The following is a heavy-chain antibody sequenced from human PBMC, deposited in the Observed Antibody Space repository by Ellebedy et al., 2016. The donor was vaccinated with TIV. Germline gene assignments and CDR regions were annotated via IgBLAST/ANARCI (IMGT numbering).Heavy chain of an antibody. J-gene: IGHJ4*02. CDR2: IYHSGST. V-gene: IGHV4-38-2*02. CDR1: SFSISSGYY. Sequence: SETLSLTCTVSSFSISSGYYWGWIRQPPGKGLEWIGSIYHSGSTYYNPSLKSRVTISVDTSKNQFSLKLSSVTAADTAVYYCASGLRYFDPFDYWGQGTLVTVSS. D-gene: IGHD3-9*01. CDR3: ASGLRYFDPFDY.